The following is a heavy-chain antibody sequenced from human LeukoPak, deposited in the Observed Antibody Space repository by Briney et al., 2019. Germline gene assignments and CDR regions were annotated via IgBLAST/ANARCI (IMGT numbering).Heavy chain of an antibody. CDR3: ARIGYSSSSFDY. Sequence: PGGSLRLSCAASGFTLTSYWMSWVRQAPGKGLEWVANIKTDGSVKYYVDSVKGRFTISRDNAKNSLYLQVNSLRAEDTAVYHCARIGYSSSSFDYWGQGTLVTVSS. CDR1: GFTLTSYW. J-gene: IGHJ4*02. V-gene: IGHV3-7*01. D-gene: IGHD6-6*01. CDR2: IKTDGSVK.